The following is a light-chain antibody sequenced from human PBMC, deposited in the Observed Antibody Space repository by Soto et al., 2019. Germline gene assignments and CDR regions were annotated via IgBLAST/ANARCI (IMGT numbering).Light chain of an antibody. CDR3: QQYGSSPPAWT. Sequence: EIVLTQSPGTLSLSPGERATLSCRASQSVSSSYLAWYQQKPGQAPRLLIYGASSRATGIPDRFSGSGSGSDFTLTISRLETEDFAVYYCQQYGSSPPAWTFGQGTKLEIK. CDR2: GAS. J-gene: IGKJ2*02. CDR1: QSVSSSY. V-gene: IGKV3-20*01.